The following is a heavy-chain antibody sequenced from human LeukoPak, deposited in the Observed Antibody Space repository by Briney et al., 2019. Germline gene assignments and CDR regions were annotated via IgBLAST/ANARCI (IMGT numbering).Heavy chain of an antibody. CDR3: VRDRGLGRGFDP. D-gene: IGHD3-16*01. J-gene: IGHJ5*02. Sequence: SETLSLTCAVYGGSFSGYYWSWVRQPPGKGLEWIGEINHSGSTNYNPSLKSRVIMSFDPSKNQFSLKLNSVTAADTAFYYCVRDRGLGRGFDPWGQGTMVTVSS. CDR2: INHSGST. CDR1: GGSFSGYY. V-gene: IGHV4-34*01.